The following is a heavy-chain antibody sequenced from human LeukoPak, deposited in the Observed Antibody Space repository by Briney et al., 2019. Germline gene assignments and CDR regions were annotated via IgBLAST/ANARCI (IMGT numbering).Heavy chain of an antibody. CDR1: GYTFTSYY. Sequence: GASVKVSCKASGYTFTSYYMHWVRQAPGQGLEWMGIINPSGGSTSYAQKFQGRVTMTRDTSTSTVYMELSSLRSEDTAVYYCARLRGKGGYGGGYYFDYWGQGTLVTVSS. CDR3: ARLRGKGGYGGGYYFDY. D-gene: IGHD5-12*01. V-gene: IGHV1-46*01. CDR2: INPSGGST. J-gene: IGHJ4*02.